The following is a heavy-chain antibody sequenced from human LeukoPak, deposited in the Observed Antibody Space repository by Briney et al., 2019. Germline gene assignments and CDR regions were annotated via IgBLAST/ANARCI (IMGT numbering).Heavy chain of an antibody. CDR2: ITASGTAM. D-gene: IGHD3-22*01. V-gene: IGHV3-48*01. CDR1: GFTFSSYS. CDR3: ARVASGYYYSSPDAMDV. Sequence: GGSLRLSCAASGFTFSSYSMNWVRQAPGKGLEWVSHITASGTAMFYADSVKGRFTISRDNAKNSLYLQMNSLRAEDTAIYYCARVASGYYYSSPDAMDVWGQGTTVTVSS. J-gene: IGHJ6*02.